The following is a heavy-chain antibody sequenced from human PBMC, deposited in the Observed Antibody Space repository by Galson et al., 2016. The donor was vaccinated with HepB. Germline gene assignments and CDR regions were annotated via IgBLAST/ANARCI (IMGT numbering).Heavy chain of an antibody. CDR2: INSDGSTT. CDR1: GFTFSSYW. D-gene: IGHD3-9*01. V-gene: IGHV3-74*01. CDR3: ARWRGFDWASEPLDY. Sequence: SLRLSCAASGFTFSSYWMHWVRQAPGKGLVWISRINSDGSTTSYADSVEGRFTTSRDNAKNTLYLQMNSLRAEDTAVYYCARWRGFDWASEPLDYWGQGTLVTVSS. J-gene: IGHJ4*02.